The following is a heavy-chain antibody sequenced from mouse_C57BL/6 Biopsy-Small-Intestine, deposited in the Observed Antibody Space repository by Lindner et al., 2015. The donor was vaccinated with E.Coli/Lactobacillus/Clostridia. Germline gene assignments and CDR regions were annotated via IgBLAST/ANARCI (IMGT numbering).Heavy chain of an antibody. J-gene: IGHJ3*01. CDR2: IDPEGGET. V-gene: IGHV14-2*01. CDR3: TRGGNYQAWFTY. CDR1: GFNIKDYY. Sequence: QESGAELVKPGASVKLSCTASGFNIKDYYIHWVKQGTGEGLEWIGRIDPEGGETEYAPKFQGKATLTADASSNTAYLQLSSLTSEDTAVYYCTRGGNYQAWFTYWGQGTLVTVSA. D-gene: IGHD2-1*01.